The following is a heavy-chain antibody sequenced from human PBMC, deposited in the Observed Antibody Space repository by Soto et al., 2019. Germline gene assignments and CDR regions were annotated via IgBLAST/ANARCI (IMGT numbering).Heavy chain of an antibody. CDR1: GGTFSSYA. D-gene: IGHD6-13*01. Sequence: SVKVSCKASGGTFSSYAISWVRQAPGQGLEWMGGIIPIFGTANYAQKFQGRVTITADESTSTAYMELSSLRSEDTAVYYCARENSSSWYSPLVYGMDVWGQGTTVTVSS. V-gene: IGHV1-69*13. J-gene: IGHJ6*02. CDR2: IIPIFGTA. CDR3: ARENSSSWYSPLVYGMDV.